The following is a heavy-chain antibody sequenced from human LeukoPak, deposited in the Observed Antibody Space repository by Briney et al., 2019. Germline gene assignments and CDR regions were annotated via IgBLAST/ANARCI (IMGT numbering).Heavy chain of an antibody. J-gene: IGHJ4*02. CDR2: ISYDGSNK. CDR3: ARDGAVLRYFDWLSLDY. V-gene: IGHV3-30*04. D-gene: IGHD3-9*01. CDR1: GFTFSSYA. Sequence: GRSLRLSCAASGFTFSSYAMHWVRQAPGKGLEWVAVISYDGSNKYYADSVKGRFTISRDNSKNTLYLQMNSLRAEDTAMYYCARDGAVLRYFDWLSLDYWGQGTLVTVSS.